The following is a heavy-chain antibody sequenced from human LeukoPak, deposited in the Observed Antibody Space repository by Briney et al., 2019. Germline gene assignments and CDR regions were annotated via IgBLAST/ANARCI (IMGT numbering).Heavy chain of an antibody. CDR2: IFYSGRT. J-gene: IGHJ4*02. V-gene: IGHV4-39*01. CDR1: GGSISSSTTY. D-gene: IGHD6-19*01. Sequence: SETLSLTCTVSGGSISSSTTYWGWIRQPPGKGLEWIASIFYSGRTWNNPSLKSRVTISVDTSKNQFSLKLSSVTAADTALYYCARQNRLDPPDSWGQGTLVTVSS. CDR3: ARQNRLDPPDS.